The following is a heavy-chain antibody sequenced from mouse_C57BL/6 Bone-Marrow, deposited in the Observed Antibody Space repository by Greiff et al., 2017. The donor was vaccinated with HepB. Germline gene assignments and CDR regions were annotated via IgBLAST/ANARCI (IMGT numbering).Heavy chain of an antibody. J-gene: IGHJ3*01. CDR2: ISSGGSYT. D-gene: IGHD1-1*01. V-gene: IGHV5-6*01. CDR1: GFTFSSYG. Sequence: EVQVVESGGDLVKPGGSLKLSCAASGFTFSSYGMSWVRQTPDKRLEWVATISSGGSYTYYPDSVKGRFTISRDNAKNTLYLQMSSLKSEDTAMYYCARQLRSSFAYWGQGTLVTVSA. CDR3: ARQLRSSFAY.